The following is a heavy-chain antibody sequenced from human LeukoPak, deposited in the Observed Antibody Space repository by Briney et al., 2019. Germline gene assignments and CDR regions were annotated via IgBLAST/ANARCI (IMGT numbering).Heavy chain of an antibody. CDR1: GYTFTSYG. V-gene: IGHV1-18*01. CDR2: ISAYNGNT. D-gene: IGHD3-10*01. J-gene: IGHJ4*02. Sequence: ASVKVSCKASGYTFTSYGISWVRQAPGQGLEWMGWISAYNGNTNYAQKLQGRVTMTTDTSTSTAYMELRSLRSDDTAVYYCAREGGITMVRGTIDYWGQGTLVTVSS. CDR3: AREGGITMVRGTIDY.